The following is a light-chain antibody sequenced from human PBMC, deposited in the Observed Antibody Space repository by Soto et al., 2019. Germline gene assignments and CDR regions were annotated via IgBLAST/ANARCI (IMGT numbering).Light chain of an antibody. CDR1: RGFSSN. CDR2: GAS. V-gene: IGKV3-15*01. CDR3: QQYNEWPT. Sequence: EIVMTQSPATLSVSPGERATLSCRASRGFSSNLAWYQQKPGQAPRLLIYGASTRATAIPARFSGSGSGTEFTLTISSLQSEDFAVYYCQQYNEWPTFGQGTKVEIK. J-gene: IGKJ1*01.